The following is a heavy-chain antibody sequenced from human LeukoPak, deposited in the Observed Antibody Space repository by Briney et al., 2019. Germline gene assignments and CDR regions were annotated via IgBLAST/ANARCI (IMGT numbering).Heavy chain of an antibody. CDR2: ISYDGSNK. CDR3: ASGRGDCSSTSCRFDY. V-gene: IGHV3-30*03. J-gene: IGHJ4*02. D-gene: IGHD2-2*01. Sequence: GGSLRLSCAASGFTFSSYGMHWVRQAPGKGLEWVAVISYDGSNKYYADSVKGRFTISRDNSKNTLYLQMNSLRAEDTAVYYCASGRGDCSSTSCRFDYWGQGTLVTVSS. CDR1: GFTFSSYG.